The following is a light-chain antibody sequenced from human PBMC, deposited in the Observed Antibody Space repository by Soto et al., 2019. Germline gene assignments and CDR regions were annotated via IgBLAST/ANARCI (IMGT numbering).Light chain of an antibody. CDR3: QQRSNWPPA. J-gene: IGKJ2*01. Sequence: EIVLTQSPATLSLSPGARATLSCRASQSVSSYLAWYQQKPGQAPRLLIYDASNRATGIPPRFSGSGSGTDFTLTISSLEPEDFAVYYCQQRSNWPPAFGQGTKLEIK. CDR1: QSVSSY. V-gene: IGKV3-11*01. CDR2: DAS.